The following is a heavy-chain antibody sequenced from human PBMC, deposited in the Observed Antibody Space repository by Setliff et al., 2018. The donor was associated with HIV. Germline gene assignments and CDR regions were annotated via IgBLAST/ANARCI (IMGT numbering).Heavy chain of an antibody. Sequence: PSETLSLTCSVSGGSISRHNWSWIRQPPGTGLEWVGYIYSTGSTNYNPSLKSRVTISVDKSKNQFSLKVNSVTAADTAVYYCARDTYDSRGYFFGYWGQGTLVTVSS. CDR1: GGSISRHN. V-gene: IGHV4-59*11. D-gene: IGHD3-22*01. CDR3: ARDTYDSRGYFFGY. CDR2: IYSTGST. J-gene: IGHJ4*02.